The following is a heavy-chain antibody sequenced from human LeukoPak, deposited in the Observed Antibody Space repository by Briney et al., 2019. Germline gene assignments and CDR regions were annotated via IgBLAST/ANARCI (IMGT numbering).Heavy chain of an antibody. CDR2: ISYDGSNK. J-gene: IGHJ4*02. CDR3: AENSALEY. CDR1: GFTFSSYA. Sequence: GGSLRLSCAASGFTFSSYAMHWVRQAPGKGLEWVAVISYDGSNKYYADSVKGRFTISRDNSKNTLYLQMNSLRAEDTTVYYCAENSALEYWGQGTLVTVSS. D-gene: IGHD1/OR15-1a*01. V-gene: IGHV3-30-3*01.